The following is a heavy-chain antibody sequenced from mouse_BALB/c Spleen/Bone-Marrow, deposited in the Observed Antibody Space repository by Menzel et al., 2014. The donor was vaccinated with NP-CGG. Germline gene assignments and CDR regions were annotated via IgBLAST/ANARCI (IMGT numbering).Heavy chain of an antibody. J-gene: IGHJ3*01. Sequence: QVQLQQSGAELARPGASVKMSCKASGYTFTSYTMHWVKQRPGQGLEWIGYINPSSGYTNYNQKFKDKATLTADKSSSTAYMQLSSLTSEDSAVYYCARERNWDSFAYWGQGPLVTVYA. CDR1: GYTFTSYT. V-gene: IGHV1-4*01. D-gene: IGHD4-1*01. CDR2: INPSSGYT. CDR3: ARERNWDSFAY.